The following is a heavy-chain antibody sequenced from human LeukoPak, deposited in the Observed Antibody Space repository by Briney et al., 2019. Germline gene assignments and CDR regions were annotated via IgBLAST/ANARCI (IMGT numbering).Heavy chain of an antibody. D-gene: IGHD3-22*01. V-gene: IGHV4-59*08. CDR2: IYYSGST. J-gene: IGHJ3*02. CDR1: GGSISSYY. Sequence: PSETLSLTCTVSGGSISSYYWSWIRQPPGKGLEWIGYIYYSGSTKYNTSLKSRVTISLDTSKNQFSLKLNSVTAADTAIYYCASGYYYDRSGPGAFDIWGQGTMVTVSS. CDR3: ASGYYYDRSGPGAFDI.